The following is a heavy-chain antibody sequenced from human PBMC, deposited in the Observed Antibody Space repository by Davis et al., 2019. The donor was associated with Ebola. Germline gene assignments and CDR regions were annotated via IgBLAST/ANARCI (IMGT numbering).Heavy chain of an antibody. CDR2: IRPDGNDK. CDR3: ARDALYYYGSGREFAFDI. V-gene: IGHV3-7*01. D-gene: IGHD3-10*01. CDR1: GFTFSSYW. Sequence: GESLKISCVASGFTFSSYWMSWVRQAPGRGLEWVANIRPDGNDKQYVDSVKGRFTISRDNAKNSLYLQMNSLRAEDTAVYYCARDALYYYGSGREFAFDIWGQGTMVTVSS. J-gene: IGHJ3*02.